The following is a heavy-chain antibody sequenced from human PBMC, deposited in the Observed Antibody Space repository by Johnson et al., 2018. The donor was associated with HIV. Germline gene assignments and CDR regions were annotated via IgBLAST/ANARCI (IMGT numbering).Heavy chain of an antibody. CDR1: GCTSINAW. J-gene: IGHJ3*02. D-gene: IGHD3-3*01. Sequence: AHLVESRGGLVQPGGSLRLSCAALGCTSINAWINWVRQAPGKGLEWVGRIRSKTDGGTTEYAAPVKGRFTISRDNSKNTLYLQMNSLRAEDTAVYYCASRQYFSSFDIWGQGTMVTVSS. CDR3: ASRQYFSSFDI. CDR2: IRSKTDGGTT. V-gene: IGHV3-15*01.